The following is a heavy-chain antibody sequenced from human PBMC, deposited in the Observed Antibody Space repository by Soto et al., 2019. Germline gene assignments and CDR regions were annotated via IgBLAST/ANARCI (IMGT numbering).Heavy chain of an antibody. CDR1: GFTVSSNY. CDR2: IYSGGST. Sequence: GGSLRLSCAASGFTVSSNYMSWVRQAPGKWLEWVSVIYSGGSTYYADSVKGRFTISRDNSKNTLYLQMNSLRAEDTAVYYCARETYYYDSSGYYDYWGQGXLVTVYS. D-gene: IGHD3-22*01. J-gene: IGHJ4*02. CDR3: ARETYYYDSSGYYDY. V-gene: IGHV3-53*01.